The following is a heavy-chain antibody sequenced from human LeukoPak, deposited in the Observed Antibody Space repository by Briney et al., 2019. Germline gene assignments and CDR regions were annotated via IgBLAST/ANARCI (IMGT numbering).Heavy chain of an antibody. V-gene: IGHV3-53*01. CDR2: IYSGGST. J-gene: IGHJ1*01. CDR3: ARARSIAAAGFPAESFQH. D-gene: IGHD6-13*01. CDR1: GFTFSSYA. Sequence: GGSLRLSCAASGFTFSSYAMHWVRQAPGKGLEWVSVIYSGGSTYYADSVKGRFTISRDNSKNTLYLQMNSLRAEDTAVYYCARARSIAAAGFPAESFQHWGQGTLVTVSS.